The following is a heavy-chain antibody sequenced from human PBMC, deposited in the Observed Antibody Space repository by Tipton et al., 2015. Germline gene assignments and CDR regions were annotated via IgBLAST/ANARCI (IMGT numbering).Heavy chain of an antibody. V-gene: IGHV4-59*01. J-gene: IGHJ1*01. CDR3: ARASIIQGYYHDSSRYYLFNS. CDR2: IYYTGST. Sequence: TLSLTCSVSGDSINRYYWSWIRQPPGKGLECIGYIYYTGSTHYNPSLKSRVTISVDTSKSQFFLKLSSVIAADTAVYDCARASIIQGYYHDSSRYYLFNSWGQGTLVTVSS. CDR1: GDSINRYY. D-gene: IGHD3-22*01.